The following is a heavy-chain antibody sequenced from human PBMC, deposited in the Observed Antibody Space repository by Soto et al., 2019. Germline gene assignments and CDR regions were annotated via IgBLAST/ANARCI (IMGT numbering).Heavy chain of an antibody. Sequence: QVQLVQSGAEVKKPGASVKVSCKASGYSFTSYGIHWVRQAPGQGLEWMGWISAYNGNTKYAQKLQGRVTMTPDTSTSSAYMELRSLRSDDTDLYYCARDLAVALIDYWGQGTLVTVSS. CDR2: ISAYNGNT. CDR3: ARDLAVALIDY. D-gene: IGHD6-19*01. J-gene: IGHJ4*02. CDR1: GYSFTSYG. V-gene: IGHV1-18*01.